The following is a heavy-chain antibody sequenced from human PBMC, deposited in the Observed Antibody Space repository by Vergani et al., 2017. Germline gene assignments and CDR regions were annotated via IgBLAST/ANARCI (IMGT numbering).Heavy chain of an antibody. Sequence: QVQLEESGPGLVKPSETLSLTCTVSGGSFNTYYWSWIRQSPGKGLEWIGRIYTSESTNYNPSLKSRVTMSVDTSKNQFSLKLSSVTAADTAVYYCAREYSSSVGFLAYWGQGTLVTVSS. D-gene: IGHD6-6*01. J-gene: IGHJ4*02. CDR1: GGSFNTYY. CDR2: IYTSEST. CDR3: AREYSSSVGFLAY. V-gene: IGHV4-4*07.